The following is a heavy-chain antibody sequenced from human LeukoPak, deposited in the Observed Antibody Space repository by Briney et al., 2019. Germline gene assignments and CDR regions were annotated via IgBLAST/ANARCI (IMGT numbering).Heavy chain of an antibody. Sequence: GGSLRLSCAAPGFTFSSYSMNWVRQAPGKGLEYVSAISSNGGSTYYADSVKGRFTISRDNSKNTLYLQMSSLRAEDTAVYYCVKASEAYYDSKSDYWGQGTLVTVSS. CDR2: ISSNGGST. V-gene: IGHV3-64D*09. J-gene: IGHJ4*02. CDR1: GFTFSSYS. D-gene: IGHD3-22*01. CDR3: VKASEAYYDSKSDY.